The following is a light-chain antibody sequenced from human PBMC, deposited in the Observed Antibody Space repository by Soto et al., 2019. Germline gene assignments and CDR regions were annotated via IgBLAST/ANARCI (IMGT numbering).Light chain of an antibody. Sequence: ELVMTQSPATLSVSPGERVTLSCRASQSVSSYLAWYQQKPGQTPRLLIYGASTSATGVPARFSGSGSETDFTLTISSLLSEDLAVYYCQQYNNWPPTFGGGTKVEIK. CDR1: QSVSSY. CDR2: GAS. CDR3: QQYNNWPPT. V-gene: IGKV3-15*01. J-gene: IGKJ4*01.